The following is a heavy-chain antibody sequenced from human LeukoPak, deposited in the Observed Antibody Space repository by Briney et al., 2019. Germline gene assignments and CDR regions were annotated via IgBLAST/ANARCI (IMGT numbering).Heavy chain of an antibody. CDR2: IYPGDSDT. D-gene: IGHD2-8*01. V-gene: IGHV5-51*01. CDR1: GYSFTNYW. CDR3: ARMTATEGKNGGFDI. J-gene: IGHJ3*02. Sequence: RRGESLKISCKASGYSFTNYWIGWVRQMPGKGLEWMGLIYPGDSDTRNSPPFHGQFTISDDKSINTSYLQWSSLKASDTAMYYCARMTATEGKNGGFDIWGQGTMVTISS.